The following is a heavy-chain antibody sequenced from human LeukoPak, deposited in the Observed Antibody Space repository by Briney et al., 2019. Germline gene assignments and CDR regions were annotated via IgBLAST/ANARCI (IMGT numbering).Heavy chain of an antibody. CDR1: GFTVSSNY. CDR3: ARDPPNLYGVGY. Sequence: GGSLRLSCAASGFTVSSNYMSWVRQAPGKGLEWVSVIYSGGSTYYADSVKGRFTISRDNSKNTLYLQMNSLRAEDTAVYYCARDPPNLYGVGYWGQGTLVTVSS. V-gene: IGHV3-66*01. J-gene: IGHJ4*02. D-gene: IGHD4-17*01. CDR2: IYSGGST.